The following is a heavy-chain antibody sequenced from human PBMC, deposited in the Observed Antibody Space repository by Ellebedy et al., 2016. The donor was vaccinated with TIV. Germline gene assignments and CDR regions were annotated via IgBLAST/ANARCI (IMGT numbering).Heavy chain of an antibody. CDR2: MNPNSGNT. CDR1: GYTFTSYD. Sequence: ASVKVSCKASGYTFTSYDINWVRQATGQGLEWMGWMNPNSGNTGYAQKFQGRVTMTRNTSISTAYMELSSLRSEKTAVYYCARGGYSYGSGDFDYWGQGTLVTVSS. J-gene: IGHJ4*02. CDR3: ARGGYSYGSGDFDY. D-gene: IGHD5-18*01. V-gene: IGHV1-8*01.